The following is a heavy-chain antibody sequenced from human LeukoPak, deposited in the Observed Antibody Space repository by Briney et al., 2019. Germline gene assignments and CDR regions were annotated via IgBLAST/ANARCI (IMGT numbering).Heavy chain of an antibody. D-gene: IGHD2-21*02. V-gene: IGHV1-69*02. J-gene: IGHJ5*02. Sequence: GASVKVSCKASGGTFSSYTISWARQAPGQGLEWMGRIIPILGIANYAQKFQGRVTITADKSTSTAYMELSSLRSEDTAVYYCATGIGGDWGGNWFDPWGQGTLVTVSS. CDR3: ATGIGGDWGGNWFDP. CDR1: GGTFSSYT. CDR2: IIPILGIA.